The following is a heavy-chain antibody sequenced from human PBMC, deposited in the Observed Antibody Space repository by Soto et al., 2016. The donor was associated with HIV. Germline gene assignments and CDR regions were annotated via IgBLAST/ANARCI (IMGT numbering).Heavy chain of an antibody. D-gene: IGHD3-3*01. Sequence: EVLLVESGGGLVQPGGSLRVSCLVSGFTFSSYSMNWVRQAPGKGLEWVAYISGSSSSIYYAESVKGRFTISRDNAKNSLYLQMDSLRDEDTAVYSCAKVGVAGTMPRHNWFDHWGLGTLVTVSS. CDR2: ISGSSSSI. J-gene: IGHJ5*02. CDR3: AKVGVAGTMPRHNWFDH. CDR1: GFTFSSYS. V-gene: IGHV3-48*02.